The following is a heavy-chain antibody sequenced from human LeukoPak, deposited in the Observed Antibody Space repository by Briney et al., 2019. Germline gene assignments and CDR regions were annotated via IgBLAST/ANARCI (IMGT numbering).Heavy chain of an antibody. J-gene: IGHJ5*02. D-gene: IGHD3-10*01. CDR2: ISYTGST. CDR1: GGSINLYF. CDR3: ARDAYRGVTNFDP. V-gene: IGHV4-59*01. Sequence: SETLSLTCTVSGGSINLYFWSWFRQPPGKGLEWIGYISYTGSTIYSPSLKSRVTISVDTSKNQFSLQLTSVTAADTAVYYRARDAYRGVTNFDPWGQGTLVTVSS.